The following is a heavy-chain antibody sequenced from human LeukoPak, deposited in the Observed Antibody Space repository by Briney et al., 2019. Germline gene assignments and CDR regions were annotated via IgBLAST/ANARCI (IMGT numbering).Heavy chain of an antibody. Sequence: GGSLRLSCAASGFTLSSYAMSWVRQAPGKGLKWVSTINDNGAGTYYADSVKGRFTISRDNAKNSLYLQMNSLRAEDTAVYYCARGHQLWFGRDYYGMDVWGQGTTVTVSS. V-gene: IGHV3-23*01. J-gene: IGHJ6*02. CDR2: INDNGAGT. D-gene: IGHD5-18*01. CDR3: ARGHQLWFGRDYYGMDV. CDR1: GFTLSSYA.